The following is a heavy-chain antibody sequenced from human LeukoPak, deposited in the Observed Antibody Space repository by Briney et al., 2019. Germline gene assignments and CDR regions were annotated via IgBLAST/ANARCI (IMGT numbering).Heavy chain of an antibody. CDR3: AREGFWSGYNDY. CDR1: GGFLSSYC. D-gene: IGHD3-3*01. Sequence: PSETLSLTCPVSGGFLSSYCWRWIRQPAGTGLECVGRSYNSGSTNYNLALKRQVTISVDTSKNQFSLKLSAVTAADTAVYYYAREGFWSGYNDYWAREPWSPSPQ. CDR2: SYNSGST. V-gene: IGHV4-4*07. J-gene: IGHJ4*02.